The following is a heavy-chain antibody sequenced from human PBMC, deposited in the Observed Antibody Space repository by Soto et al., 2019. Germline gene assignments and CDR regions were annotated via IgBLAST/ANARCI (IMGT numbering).Heavy chain of an antibody. J-gene: IGHJ2*01. V-gene: IGHV3-7*01. Sequence: GGSLRLSCAASGFTFSSYWMSWVRQAPGKGLEWVANIKQDGSEKYYVDSVKGRFTISRDNAKNSLYLQMNSLRAEDTAVYYCARDLWWGYYDSSGYYYGVHWYFDLWGRGTLVTVSS. CDR2: IKQDGSEK. D-gene: IGHD3-22*01. CDR3: ARDLWWGYYDSSGYYYGVHWYFDL. CDR1: GFTFSSYW.